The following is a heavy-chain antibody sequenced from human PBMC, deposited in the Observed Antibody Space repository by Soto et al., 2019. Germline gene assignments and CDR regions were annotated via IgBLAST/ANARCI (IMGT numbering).Heavy chain of an antibody. Sequence: QVQLQESGPGLVKPSETLSLTCIVSGGSVSSETYFWSWIRQSPDKRLEWIGYINSNRNTKSNPSLKSPVIMSLDTSNNQFALKVISVTAADAAVYYCARADDCKSCWFHPWGQGTLVTGSS. D-gene: IGHD1-1*01. V-gene: IGHV4-61*01. CDR1: GGSVSSETYF. J-gene: IGHJ5*02. CDR2: INSNRNT. CDR3: ARADDCKSCWFHP.